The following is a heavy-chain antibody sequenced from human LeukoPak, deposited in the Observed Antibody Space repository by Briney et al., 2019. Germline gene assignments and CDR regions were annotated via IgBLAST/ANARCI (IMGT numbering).Heavy chain of an antibody. CDR2: INPNSGGT. CDR3: ARHPRDIVVVPAAMETTNWFDP. D-gene: IGHD2-2*01. V-gene: IGHV1-2*06. CDR1: GYTFTGYY. Sequence: ASVKVSCKASGYTFTGYYMHWVRQAPGQGLEWMGRINPNSGGTNYAQKFQGRVTMTRDTSISTAYMDLSRLRSDDTAVYYCARHPRDIVVVPAAMETTNWFDPWGQGTLVTVSS. J-gene: IGHJ5*02.